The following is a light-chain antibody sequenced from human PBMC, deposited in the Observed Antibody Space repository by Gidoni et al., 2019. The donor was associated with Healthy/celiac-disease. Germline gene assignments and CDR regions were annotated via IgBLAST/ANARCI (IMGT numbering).Light chain of an antibody. Sequence: QSALTQPASVSLSPVQSLTISCTGTSSDVGGYNYVSWYQQHPGKAPKLMIYEVSNRPSGVSNRFSGSKSGNTASLTISGLQAEDEADYYCSSYTSSSTLEVVFGGGTKLTVL. CDR2: EVS. CDR1: SSDVGGYNY. V-gene: IGLV2-14*01. J-gene: IGLJ2*01. CDR3: SSYTSSSTLEVV.